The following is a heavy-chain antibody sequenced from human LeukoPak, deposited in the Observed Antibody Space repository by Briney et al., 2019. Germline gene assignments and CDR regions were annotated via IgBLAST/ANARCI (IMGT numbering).Heavy chain of an antibody. CDR1: GGSISSSSYY. CDR2: IYYSGRT. CDR3: ARLILTGSKRGIDY. Sequence: SETLSLTCTVSGGSISSSSYYWGWIRQPPGKGLEWIGSIYYSGRTYYNPSLKSRVTISVDTSKNQFSLKLSSVTAADTAVYYCARLILTGSKRGIDYWGQGTLVTVSS. V-gene: IGHV4-39*01. J-gene: IGHJ4*02. D-gene: IGHD3-9*01.